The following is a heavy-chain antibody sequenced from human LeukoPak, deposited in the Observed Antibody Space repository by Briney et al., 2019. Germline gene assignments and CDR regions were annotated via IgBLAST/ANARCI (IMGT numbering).Heavy chain of an antibody. CDR1: GGSISSYY. CDR2: FYYSGST. V-gene: IGHV4-59*08. Sequence: SETLSLTCTVSGGSISSYYWSWIRQPPGRDLGGFGNFYYSGSTNYNPSLKSRVTISVDTSKNQFSLKLSSVTAADTAVYYCARHERLIAVAGTWGQIVWGQGTLVTVSS. CDR3: ARHERLIAVAGTWGQIV. J-gene: IGHJ4*02. D-gene: IGHD6-19*01.